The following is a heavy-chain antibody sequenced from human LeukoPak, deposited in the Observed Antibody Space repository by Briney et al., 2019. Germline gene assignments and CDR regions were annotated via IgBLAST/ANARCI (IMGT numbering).Heavy chain of an antibody. CDR1: EFTFRSYA. Sequence: ARSLRLSCAAPEFTFRSYATHWVCQAPGKGLERVSLVSYDGSDKYYADSVKGRFTISRDNSKNTLYLQMNSLRGEDTAVYYCAKAHLLDWLLPFDYWGQGTLVTVSS. J-gene: IGHJ4*02. D-gene: IGHD3/OR15-3a*01. V-gene: IGHV3-30*18. CDR3: AKAHLLDWLLPFDY. CDR2: VSYDGSDK.